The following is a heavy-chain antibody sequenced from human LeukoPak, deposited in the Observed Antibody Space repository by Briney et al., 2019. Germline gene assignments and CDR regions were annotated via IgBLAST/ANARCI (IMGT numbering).Heavy chain of an antibody. Sequence: GESLKISCKGSGYSFTSYWIGWVRQMPGKGLEWMGIIYPGDSDTRYSPSFQGQVTISADKSISTAYLQWSSLKASDTAMYYCARRGCGGGSCYSYMDVWGKGTTVTISS. CDR1: GYSFTSYW. V-gene: IGHV5-51*01. J-gene: IGHJ6*03. CDR3: ARRGCGGGSCYSYMDV. D-gene: IGHD2-15*01. CDR2: IYPGDSDT.